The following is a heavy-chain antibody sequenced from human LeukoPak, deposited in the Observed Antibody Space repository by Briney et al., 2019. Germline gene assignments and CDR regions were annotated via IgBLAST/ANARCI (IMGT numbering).Heavy chain of an antibody. D-gene: IGHD3-22*01. CDR1: GFTFSSYS. J-gene: IGHJ4*02. CDR2: ISSSSSTI. CDR3: ARGGDSSGYTFDY. V-gene: IGHV3-48*01. Sequence: GGSLRLSCAASGFTFSSYSMNWVRQAPGKGLEWVSYISSSSSTIYYADSVKGRFTISRDNAKNSLYLQMNSLRAEDTAVYYCARGGDSSGYTFDYWGQGTLVTVSS.